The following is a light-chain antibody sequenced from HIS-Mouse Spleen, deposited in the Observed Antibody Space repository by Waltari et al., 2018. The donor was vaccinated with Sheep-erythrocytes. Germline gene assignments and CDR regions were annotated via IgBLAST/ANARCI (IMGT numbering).Light chain of an antibody. CDR3: QAWDSSIVV. V-gene: IGLV3-1*01. CDR2: QDT. J-gene: IGLJ2*01. CDR1: KLGDKY. Sequence: SSELPQPPSVSVSPGQTASIPCTGDKLGDKYACWYQQKPGQSPVLVIYQDTKRPSGIPERFYGSNSGNTATLTISGTQAMDEADYYCQAWDSSIVVFGGGTKLTVL.